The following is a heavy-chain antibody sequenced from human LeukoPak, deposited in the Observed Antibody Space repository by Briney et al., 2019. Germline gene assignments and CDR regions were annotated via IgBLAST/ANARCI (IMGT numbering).Heavy chain of an antibody. CDR3: STWASYHGLDV. V-gene: IGHV3-43*02. CDR2: IHADGGRT. Sequence: GGSLGLSCAASGFAFADYAMHWVRQIPGKGLECVAHIHADGGRTFYADSVKGRFTVFRDNAKNSLFLQMDSLTSDDTAFYYCSTWASYHGLDVWGQGATVIVSS. D-gene: IGHD1-26*01. CDR1: GFAFADYA. J-gene: IGHJ6*02.